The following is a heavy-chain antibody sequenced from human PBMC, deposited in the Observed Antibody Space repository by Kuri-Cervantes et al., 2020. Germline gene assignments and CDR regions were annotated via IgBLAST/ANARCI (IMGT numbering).Heavy chain of an antibody. Sequence: ASVKVSCKASGYTFTSYGISWVRQAPGQGLEWMGWISAYNGNTNYAQKLQGRVTMTRDTSTNTAFMELRSLTSEDTAVYYCAKEGEDYGYYWGQGTLVTVSS. V-gene: IGHV1-18*01. CDR2: ISAYNGNT. CDR1: GYTFTSYG. D-gene: IGHD4-17*01. CDR3: AKEGEDYGYY. J-gene: IGHJ4*02.